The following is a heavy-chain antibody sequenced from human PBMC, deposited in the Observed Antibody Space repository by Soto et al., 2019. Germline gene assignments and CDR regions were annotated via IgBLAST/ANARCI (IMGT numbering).Heavy chain of an antibody. V-gene: IGHV3-21*01. Sequence: GGSLRLSCAASGFTFSSYSMNWVRQAPGKGLEWVSSISSSSGYIYYADSVKGRFTISRDNAKNSLYLQMNSLRAADTAVYYCARDKEPETYYYYYYGMDVWGQRTTVTVSS. CDR2: ISSSSGYI. J-gene: IGHJ6*02. CDR1: GFTFSSYS. D-gene: IGHD1-1*01. CDR3: ARDKEPETYYYYYYGMDV.